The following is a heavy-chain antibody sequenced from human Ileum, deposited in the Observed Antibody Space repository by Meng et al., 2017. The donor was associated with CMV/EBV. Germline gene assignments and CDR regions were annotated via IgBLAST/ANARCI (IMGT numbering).Heavy chain of an antibody. J-gene: IGHJ2*01. CDR1: GFTFGRYW. CDR3: TKDSRENDFPVFDL. Sequence: SGFTFGRYWIHWVRQAPGKGLVWVSRSNSDGSITTYADSVKGRFTISRDNAKSTVYLQMNSLRAEDTAVYYCTKDSRENDFPVFDLWGRGTLVTVSS. V-gene: IGHV3-74*01. CDR2: SNSDGSIT. D-gene: IGHD1-26*01.